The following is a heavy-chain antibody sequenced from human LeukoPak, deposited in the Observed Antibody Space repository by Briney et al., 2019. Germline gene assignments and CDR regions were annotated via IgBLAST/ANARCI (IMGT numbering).Heavy chain of an antibody. V-gene: IGHV3-53*01. CDR1: GFTVSSNY. Sequence: GGSLRLSCAASGFTVSSNYMSWVRQAPGKGLEWVSVIYSGGSTYYADSVKGRFTISRDNSKNTLYLQMNSLRAEDTAVYYCAKAHKMTTVTTGMDYWGQGTLVTVSS. CDR2: IYSGGST. J-gene: IGHJ4*02. CDR3: AKAHKMTTVTTGMDY. D-gene: IGHD4-17*01.